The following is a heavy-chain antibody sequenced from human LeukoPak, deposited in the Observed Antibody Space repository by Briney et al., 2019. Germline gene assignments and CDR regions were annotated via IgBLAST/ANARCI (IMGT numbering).Heavy chain of an antibody. J-gene: IGHJ4*02. CDR2: ISSSISYI. D-gene: IGHD3-10*01. CDR1: GFTFSSYS. Sequence: GGSLRLSCAASGFTFSSYSMNWVRQAPGTGLEWVSSISSSISYIYYADSVKGRFTISRDNAKNSLYLQMNSLRAEDTAVYYCARVYYYGSGSSYDYWGQGTLVTVSS. CDR3: ARVYYYGSGSSYDY. V-gene: IGHV3-21*01.